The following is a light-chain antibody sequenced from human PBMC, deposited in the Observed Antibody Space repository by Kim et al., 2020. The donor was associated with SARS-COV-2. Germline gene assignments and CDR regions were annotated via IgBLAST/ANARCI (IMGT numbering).Light chain of an antibody. CDR2: DAS. Sequence: DIQMTQSPSTLSASVGDRITITCRASQNIRTWLAWYQQKPGKAPKLLIYDASRLESGVPSRFSGSGSGTEFTLTISSLQPEDVATYYCQQYHSNFGGGTKVDIK. CDR1: QNIRTW. CDR3: QQYHSN. V-gene: IGKV1-5*01. J-gene: IGKJ4*01.